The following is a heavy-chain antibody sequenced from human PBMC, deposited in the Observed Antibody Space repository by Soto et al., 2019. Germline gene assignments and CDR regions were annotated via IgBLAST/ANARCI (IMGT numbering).Heavy chain of an antibody. CDR1: GFTFDDYT. Sequence: QTGGSLRLSCAASGFTFDDYTMHWVRQRPGKGLEWVSLVSWDSSNRIYADSVKGRFTISRDNINNSLFLQMNSLRAEDTAVYFCVKGASGAGFAFDLWGLGTTVTVSS. CDR3: VKGASGAGFAFDL. V-gene: IGHV3-43*01. CDR2: VSWDSSNR. D-gene: IGHD3-16*01. J-gene: IGHJ3*01.